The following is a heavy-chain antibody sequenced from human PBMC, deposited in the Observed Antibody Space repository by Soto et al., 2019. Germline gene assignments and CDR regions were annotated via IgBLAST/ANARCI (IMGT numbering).Heavy chain of an antibody. Sequence: SVKVSCKASGGTFSSYAISWVRQAPGQGLEWMGGIIPIFGTANYAQKFQGRVTITADKSTSTAYMELSSLRSEDTAVYYCASPLNYYDSSGYYIYWGQGTLVTSPQ. J-gene: IGHJ4*02. CDR3: ASPLNYYDSSGYYIY. D-gene: IGHD3-22*01. CDR2: IIPIFGTA. CDR1: GGTFSSYA. V-gene: IGHV1-69*06.